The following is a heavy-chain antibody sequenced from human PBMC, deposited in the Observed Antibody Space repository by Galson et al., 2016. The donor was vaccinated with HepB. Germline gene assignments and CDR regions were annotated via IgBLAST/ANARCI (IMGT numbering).Heavy chain of an antibody. D-gene: IGHD2-15*01. V-gene: IGHV3-23*01. J-gene: IGHJ4*02. CDR2: ISSSADSI. CDR3: ATILGYCRGGSCYRDY. CDR1: GFTFRIYS. Sequence: SLRLSCAASGFTFRIYSMRWVRQAPGKGMEWVSAISSSADSIYYADSVKGRFTISRDNSKNTLYLQMHSLGAEDTAVYYCATILGYCRGGSCYRDYWGQGTLVTVSS.